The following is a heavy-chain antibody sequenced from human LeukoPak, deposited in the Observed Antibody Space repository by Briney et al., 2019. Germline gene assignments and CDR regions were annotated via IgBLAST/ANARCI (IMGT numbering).Heavy chain of an antibody. CDR2: ISGSGGST. J-gene: IGHJ1*01. V-gene: IGHV3-23*01. D-gene: IGHD1-26*01. CDR3: AKVYSGSYPAAYFQH. Sequence: GGTLRLSCAASGFTFSSYPMSWVRQAPGKGLEWVSAISGSGGSTYYADSVKGRFTISRDNSKNTLYLQMNSLRAEDTAVYYCAKVYSGSYPAAYFQHWGQGTLVTVSS. CDR1: GFTFSSYP.